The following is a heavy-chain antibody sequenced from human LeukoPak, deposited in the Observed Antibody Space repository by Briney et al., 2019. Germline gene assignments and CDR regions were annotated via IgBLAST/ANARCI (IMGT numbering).Heavy chain of an antibody. Sequence: GWSLRLSCAASGFTFSSYSMNWVRQAPGKGLEWVSSISSSSSYIYYADSVKGRFTISRDNAKNSLYLQMNSLRAEDTAVYHCARVDGSGSYYNKHIPYFDYWGPGTLVTVSS. V-gene: IGHV3-21*01. CDR2: ISSSSSYI. D-gene: IGHD3-10*01. CDR3: ARVDGSGSYYNKHIPYFDY. CDR1: GFTFSSYS. J-gene: IGHJ4*02.